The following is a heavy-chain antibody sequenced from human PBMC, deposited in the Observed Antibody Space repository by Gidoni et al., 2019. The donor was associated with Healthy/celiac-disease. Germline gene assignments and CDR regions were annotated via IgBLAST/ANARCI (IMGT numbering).Heavy chain of an antibody. CDR2: IWYDGSNK. J-gene: IGHJ6*02. D-gene: IGHD2-8*01. CDR3: ARDNDVGRYYGMDV. V-gene: IGHV3-33*01. Sequence: QVQLVESGGGVVQPGRSRRLSCAASGFTFSSYGMHWVRQAPGKGLGGVAVIWYDGSNKYYADSVKGRFTISRDNSKNTLYLQMNSLRAEDTAVYYCARDNDVGRYYGMDVWGQGTTVTVSS. CDR1: GFTFSSYG.